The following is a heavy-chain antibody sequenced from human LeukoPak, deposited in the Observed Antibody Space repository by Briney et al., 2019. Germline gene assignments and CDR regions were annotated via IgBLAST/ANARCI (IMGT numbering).Heavy chain of an antibody. Sequence: SETLSLTCTVSGGSISTYYWSWIRQPPGKGLEWIGYIYYSGYTNCNPSLKSRVTISIDTTKNQFSLKLTSVTAADTAVYYCARVGSGSFDYWGQGTLVTVSS. J-gene: IGHJ4*02. CDR3: ARVGSGSFDY. V-gene: IGHV4-59*01. CDR2: IYYSGYT. CDR1: GGSISTYY. D-gene: IGHD3-10*01.